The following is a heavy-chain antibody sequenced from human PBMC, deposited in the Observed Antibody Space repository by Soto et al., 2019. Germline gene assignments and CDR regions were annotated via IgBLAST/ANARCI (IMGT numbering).Heavy chain of an antibody. CDR2: IYSGGST. J-gene: IGHJ6*02. Sequence: PGGSLRLSCAASGFTVSSNYMSWVRQAPGKGLEWVSVIYSGGSTYYADSVKGRFTISRDNSKNTRYLQMNSLRAEDTAVYYCARKFGYSGSDLDYYYGMDVWGQGPTVTGSS. CDR3: ARKFGYSGSDLDYYYGMDV. V-gene: IGHV3-66*01. D-gene: IGHD5-12*01. CDR1: GFTVSSNY.